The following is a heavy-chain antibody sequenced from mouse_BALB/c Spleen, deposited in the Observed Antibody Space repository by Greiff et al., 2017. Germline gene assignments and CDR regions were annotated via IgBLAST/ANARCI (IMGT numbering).Heavy chain of an antibody. J-gene: IGHJ3*01. CDR3: ARGGFAY. CDR1: GFTFSSFG. Sequence: EVQLVESGGDLVKPGGSLKLSCAASGFTFSSFGMHWVRQAPEKGLEWVAYISSGSSTIYYADTVKGRFTISRDNPKNTLFLQMTSLRSEDTAMYYCARGGFAYWGQGTLVTVSA. V-gene: IGHV5-17*02. CDR2: ISSGSSTI.